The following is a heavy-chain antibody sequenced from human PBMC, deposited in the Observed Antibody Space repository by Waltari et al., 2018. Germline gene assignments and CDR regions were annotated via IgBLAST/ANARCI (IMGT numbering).Heavy chain of an antibody. J-gene: IGHJ4*02. CDR3: SRSPAGYSRSDY. V-gene: IGHV3-74*01. Sequence: EVRLEESGGGLVQPGGSLRLPCSASGFAFSSSWMHWVRQAPGKGLVWVSRIDDDGSGTTYADSVMGRFTISRDNAKNTVYLEMNSLRAEDTAVYYCSRSPAGYSRSDYWGQGTLVTVSS. CDR1: GFAFSSSW. CDR2: IDDDGSGT. D-gene: IGHD5-18*01.